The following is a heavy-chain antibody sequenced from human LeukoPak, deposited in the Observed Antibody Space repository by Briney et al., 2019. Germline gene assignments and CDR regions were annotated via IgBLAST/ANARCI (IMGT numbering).Heavy chain of an antibody. CDR2: ISYDGSNK. D-gene: IGHD6-6*01. Sequence: GGSLRLSCAASGFTFSSYAMHWVRQAPGKGLEWVAVISYDGSNKYYADSVKGRFTISRDNSKNTLYLQMNSLRAEDTAVYYCAKDGGAARPKDWFDPWGQGTLVTVSS. V-gene: IGHV3-30-3*01. CDR1: GFTFSSYA. J-gene: IGHJ5*02. CDR3: AKDGGAARPKDWFDP.